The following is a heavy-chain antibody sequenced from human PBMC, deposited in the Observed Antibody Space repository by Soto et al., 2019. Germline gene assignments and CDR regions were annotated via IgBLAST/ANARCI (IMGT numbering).Heavy chain of an antibody. J-gene: IGHJ6*02. CDR1: GGTFSSYA. CDR2: IIPIFGTA. D-gene: IGHD3-22*01. V-gene: IGHV1-69*05. CDR3: ARDPRLGSYDSSPSGVLDV. Sequence: ASVKVSCKASGGTFSSYAISWVRQAPVQGLEWMGGIIPIFGTANYAQKFQGRVTITTDESTSTAYMELSSLRSEDTAVYYCARDPRLGSYDSSPSGVLDVWGQGTTVTVSS.